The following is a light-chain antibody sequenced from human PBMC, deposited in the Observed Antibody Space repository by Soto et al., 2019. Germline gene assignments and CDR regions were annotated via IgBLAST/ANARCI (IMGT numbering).Light chain of an antibody. V-gene: IGKV1-5*03. CDR3: QLYKRYSPYT. CDR2: TAS. J-gene: IGKJ2*01. Sequence: DIQMTQFPSTLSASIGDRVTITCRASQSISTCLAWYQQKAGKAPKLLIYTASSLETGVPSRFSGSASGTEFTLTLSCLQPDDFATYYCQLYKRYSPYTFGHGTRLEI. CDR1: QSISTC.